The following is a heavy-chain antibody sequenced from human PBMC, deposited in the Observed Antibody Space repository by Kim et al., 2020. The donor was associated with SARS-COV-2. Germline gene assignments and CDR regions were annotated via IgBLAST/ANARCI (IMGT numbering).Heavy chain of an antibody. Sequence: GESLKISCKGSGYSFTSYWISWVRQMPGKGLEWMGRIDPSDSYTNDSPSFQGHVTISADKSISTAYLQWSSLKASDTAMYYCARHYYGSGSYFNYYGMDVWGQGTTVTVSS. CDR2: IDPSDSYT. D-gene: IGHD3-10*01. V-gene: IGHV5-10-1*01. CDR1: GYSFTSYW. CDR3: ARHYYGSGSYFNYYGMDV. J-gene: IGHJ6*02.